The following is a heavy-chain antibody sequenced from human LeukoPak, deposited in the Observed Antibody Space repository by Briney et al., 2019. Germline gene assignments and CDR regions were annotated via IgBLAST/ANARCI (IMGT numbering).Heavy chain of an antibody. Sequence: GGSLRLSCAASGFTFSSYGMHWVRQAPGKGLEWVAFIRYDGSNKYYADSVKGRFTISRDNSKNTLYLQMNSLRAEDTAVYYCAKDGRYPISMVRGVPFDYWGQGTLVTVSS. CDR3: AKDGRYPISMVRGVPFDY. CDR1: GFTFSSYG. J-gene: IGHJ4*02. V-gene: IGHV3-30*02. CDR2: IRYDGSNK. D-gene: IGHD3-10*01.